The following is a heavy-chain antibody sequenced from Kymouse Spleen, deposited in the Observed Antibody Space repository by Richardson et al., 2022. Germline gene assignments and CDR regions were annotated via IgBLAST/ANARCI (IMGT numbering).Heavy chain of an antibody. D-gene: IGHD3-9*01. V-gene: IGHV3-7*01. J-gene: IGHJ2*01. CDR2: IKQDGSEK. CDR1: GFTFSSYW. CDR3: AQYNWNYDILTGYYNWYFDL. Sequence: EVQLVESGGGLVQPGGSLRLSCAASGFTFSSYWMSWVRQAPGKGLEWVANIKQDGSEKYYVDSVKGRFTISRDNAKNSLYLQMNSLRAEDTAVYYCAQYNWNYDILTGYYNWYFDLWGRGTLVTVSS.